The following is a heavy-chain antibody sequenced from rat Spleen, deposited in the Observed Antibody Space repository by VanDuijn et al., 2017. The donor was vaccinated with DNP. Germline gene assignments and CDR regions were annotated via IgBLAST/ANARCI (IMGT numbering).Heavy chain of an antibody. D-gene: IGHD5-1*01. Sequence: VQLKESGPGLVQPSQTLSLTCTVSGFSLTTYHMHWVRQPLGKGLEWMGRIQGGGSTDYTSALKSRLSISRDTSKSQVFLRMNSVQTEDTAMYFCARLGPDWYFDFWGPGTMVTVSS. CDR1: GFSLTTYH. CDR2: IQGGGST. J-gene: IGHJ1*01. V-gene: IGHV2-27*01. CDR3: ARLGPDWYFDF.